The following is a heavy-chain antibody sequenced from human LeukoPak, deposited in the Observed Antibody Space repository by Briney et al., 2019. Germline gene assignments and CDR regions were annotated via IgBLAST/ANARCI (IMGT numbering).Heavy chain of an antibody. V-gene: IGHV3-23*01. D-gene: IGHD2-21*02. CDR2: ISGSGGST. Sequence: GGSLRLSCAASGFTFSSYAMSWVRQAPGKGLEWVSAISGSGGSTYYADSVKGRFTISGDNSKNTLYLQMNSLRAEDTAVYYCAKDLAPYCGGDCYSPDDAFDIWGQGTMVTVSS. CDR1: GFTFSSYA. CDR3: AKDLAPYCGGDCYSPDDAFDI. J-gene: IGHJ3*02.